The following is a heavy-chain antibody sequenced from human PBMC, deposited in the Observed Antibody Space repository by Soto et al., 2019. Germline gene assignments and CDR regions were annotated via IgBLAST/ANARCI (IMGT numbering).Heavy chain of an antibody. Sequence: EVQLVESGGGLVQPGGSLRLSCAASGFTFSSYSMNWVRQAPGKGLAWVSYISSSSSTIYYADSVKGRFTISRENAKNSRYLQMNSLIAEDTAVYYCARAGRGGYCSGGSCRVDYWGQGTLVTVSS. V-gene: IGHV3-48*01. D-gene: IGHD2-15*01. CDR2: ISSSSSTI. J-gene: IGHJ4*02. CDR3: ARAGRGGYCSGGSCRVDY. CDR1: GFTFSSYS.